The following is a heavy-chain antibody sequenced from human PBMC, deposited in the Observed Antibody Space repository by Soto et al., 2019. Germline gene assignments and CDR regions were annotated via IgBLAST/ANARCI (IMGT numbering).Heavy chain of an antibody. CDR3: AREGDYSNYYYYYGMDV. D-gene: IGHD4-4*01. J-gene: IGHJ6*02. CDR1: GGTFSSYA. V-gene: IGHV1-69*13. CDR2: IIPIFGTA. Sequence: SVKVSWKASGGTFSSYAISWLRQAPGQGLEWMGGIIPIFGTANYAQKFQGRVTITADESTSTAYMELSSLRSEDTAVYYCAREGDYSNYYYYYGMDVWGQGTTVTVSS.